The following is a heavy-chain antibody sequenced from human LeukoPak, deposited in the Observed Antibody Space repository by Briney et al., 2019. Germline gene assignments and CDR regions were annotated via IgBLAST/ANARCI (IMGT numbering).Heavy chain of an antibody. J-gene: IGHJ4*02. V-gene: IGHV4-4*07. CDR3: ARVRYSDSSVLTRKRSYYFDY. CDR2: ISTSGST. CDR1: GGSISSYY. Sequence: SETLSLTCTVSGGSISSYYWSWIRQPAGKGLESIGHISTSGSTNYNPSLKSRVTMSVDTSRNQFSLKLSSVTAADTAVYYCARVRYSDSSVLTRKRSYYFDYWGQGTLVTVSS. D-gene: IGHD3-22*01.